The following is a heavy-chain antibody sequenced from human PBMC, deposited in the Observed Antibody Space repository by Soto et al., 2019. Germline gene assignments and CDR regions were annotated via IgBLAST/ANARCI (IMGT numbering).Heavy chain of an antibody. J-gene: IGHJ4*02. V-gene: IGHV4-4*02. Sequence: PSETLSLTCAVSGGSISSSNWWSWVRQPPGKGLEWIGYIYYSGSTNYNPSLKSRVTISVDTSKNQFSLKLSSVTAADTAVYYCARGGYGYFDYWGQGTLVTVS. CDR3: ARGGYGYFDY. CDR1: GGSISSSNW. D-gene: IGHD5-18*01. CDR2: IYYSGST.